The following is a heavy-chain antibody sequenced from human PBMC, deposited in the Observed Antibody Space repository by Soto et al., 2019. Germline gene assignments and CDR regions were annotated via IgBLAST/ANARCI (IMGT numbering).Heavy chain of an antibody. CDR1: GFTFSSYE. CDR3: ARARIVLVTADYYGIDV. CDR2: ISSSGSTI. J-gene: IGHJ6*02. Sequence: PVGSLRLSCAASGFTFSSYEMNWVRHSPGKWLEWVSYISSSGSTIYYADSVKGRFTISRDNAKNSLYLQMNSLRAEDTAVYYCARARIVLVTADYYGIDVLGQGTTVIGSS. V-gene: IGHV3-48*03. D-gene: IGHD2-2*01.